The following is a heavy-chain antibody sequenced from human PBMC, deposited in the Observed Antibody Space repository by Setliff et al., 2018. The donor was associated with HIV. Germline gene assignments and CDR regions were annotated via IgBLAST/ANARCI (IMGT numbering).Heavy chain of an antibody. Sequence: PGGSLRLSCAASGFAFRNYIFHWVRQAPGKGLEWVAIISSDGSDKNYADSVKGRFTVSRDNSKNTLYLQMNSLRAEDTAVYYCGKAPYPQYYYYYMDVWGKGTTVTVSS. J-gene: IGHJ6*03. CDR2: ISSDGSDK. CDR3: GKAPYPQYYYYYMDV. CDR1: GFAFRNYI. D-gene: IGHD3-16*01. V-gene: IGHV3-30*07.